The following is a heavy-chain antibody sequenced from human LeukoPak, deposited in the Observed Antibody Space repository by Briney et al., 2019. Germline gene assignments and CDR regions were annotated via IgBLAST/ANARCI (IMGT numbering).Heavy chain of an antibody. V-gene: IGHV3-21*01. D-gene: IGHD5-12*01. CDR2: ISSSSSYI. CDR3: ARGYSGYDS. J-gene: IGHJ5*02. Sequence: GGSLRLSCAASGFIFSDFHMTWIRQAPGKGLEWVSSISSSSSYIYYADSVKGRFTISRDNAKNSLYLQMNSLRAEDTAVYYCARGYSGYDSWGQGTLVTVSS. CDR1: GFIFSDFH.